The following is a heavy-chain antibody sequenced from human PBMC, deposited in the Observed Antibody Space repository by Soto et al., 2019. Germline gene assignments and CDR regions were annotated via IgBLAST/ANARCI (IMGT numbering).Heavy chain of an antibody. D-gene: IGHD1-1*01. Sequence: EVPLVESGGGLVQPGGSLRLSCAASGFTFSDHYMDWVRQAPGKGLEWVGRNRNKANSYTTEYAASVKGRFTISRDDSKNPLYLQMNNLRTEATAVYFCARATTRFSEPDYWGQGTLVSVSS. CDR2: NRNKANSYTT. CDR1: GFTFSDHY. V-gene: IGHV3-72*01. CDR3: ARATTRFSEPDY. J-gene: IGHJ4*02.